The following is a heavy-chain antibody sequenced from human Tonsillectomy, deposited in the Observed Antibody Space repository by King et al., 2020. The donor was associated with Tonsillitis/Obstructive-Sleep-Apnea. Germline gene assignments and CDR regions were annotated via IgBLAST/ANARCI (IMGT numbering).Heavy chain of an antibody. D-gene: IGHD4-17*01. Sequence: VQLQESGPGLVKPSETLSLTCTVSGGSISSYYWSWIRPPPGKGLEWIGYIYYSGSTNYNPSLKSRVTISVDTSKNQFSLKLSSVTAADTAVYYCARAPPRLRRDWYFDLWGRGTLVTVSS. CDR3: ARAPPRLRRDWYFDL. J-gene: IGHJ2*01. V-gene: IGHV4-59*01. CDR1: GGSISSYY. CDR2: IYYSGST.